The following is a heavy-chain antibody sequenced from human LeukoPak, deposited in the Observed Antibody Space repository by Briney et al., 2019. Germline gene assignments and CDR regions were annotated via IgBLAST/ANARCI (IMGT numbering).Heavy chain of an antibody. V-gene: IGHV3-74*01. D-gene: IGHD5-12*01. J-gene: IGHJ6*02. CDR2: INTDGSST. CDR3: ARPGVVATISYYYYGMDV. CDR1: GFTFSSYW. Sequence: GGSLRLSCAASGFTFSSYWMHWVRQAPGKGLVWVSRINTDGSSTIYADSVKGRFTISRDNAKNSLYLQMNSLRAEDTAVYYCARPGVVATISYYYYGMDVWGQGTTVTVSS.